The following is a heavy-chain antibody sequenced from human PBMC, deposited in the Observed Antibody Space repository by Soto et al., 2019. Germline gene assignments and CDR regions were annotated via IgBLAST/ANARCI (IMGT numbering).Heavy chain of an antibody. CDR3: AKGHYDFWSGYLGYYYGMDV. J-gene: IGHJ6*02. CDR1: GGSTGSGGFY. V-gene: IGHV4-30-4*01. Sequence: SETLSLTCTVSGGSTGSGGFYWSWIRQPPGKGLEWIGYIYYTGTTYYNPSLKSRVAMSVDTSQNQFSLKLSSVTAADTAVYYFAKGHYDFWSGYLGYYYGMDVWGQGTTVTVSS. D-gene: IGHD3-3*01. CDR2: IYYTGTT.